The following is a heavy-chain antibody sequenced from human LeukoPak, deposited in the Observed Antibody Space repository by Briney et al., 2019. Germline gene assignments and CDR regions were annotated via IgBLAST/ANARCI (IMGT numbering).Heavy chain of an antibody. D-gene: IGHD3-9*01. J-gene: IGHJ4*02. CDR1: GFTFSSYW. CDR3: AKDWLLIYFDY. CDR2: IKQGGSEK. V-gene: IGHV3-7*03. Sequence: GGSLRLSCAASGFTFSSYWMSWVRQAPGKGLEWVANIKQGGSEKYYVDSVKGRFTISRDNAKNSLYLQMNSLRAEDTAVYYCAKDWLLIYFDYWGQGTLVTVSS.